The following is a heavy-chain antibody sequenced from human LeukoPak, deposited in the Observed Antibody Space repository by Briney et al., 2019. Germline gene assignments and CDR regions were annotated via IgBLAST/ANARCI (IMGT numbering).Heavy chain of an antibody. CDR2: INPNSGGT. CDR3: ARTYTVSSDFDY. J-gene: IGHJ4*02. CDR1: GYTLTGYY. V-gene: IGHV1-2*02. Sequence: ASVKVSCKASGYTLTGYYVHWVRQAPGQGLEWMGWINPNSGGTNYAQRFQDRVSMTRDTYISTAYMELSRLRSDDTAVYYCARTYTVSSDFDYWGLGTLVTVSS. D-gene: IGHD6-6*01.